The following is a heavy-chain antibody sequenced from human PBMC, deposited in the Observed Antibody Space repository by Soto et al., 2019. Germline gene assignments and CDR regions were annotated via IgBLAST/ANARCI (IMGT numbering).Heavy chain of an antibody. CDR1: GYTFTNYG. J-gene: IGHJ4*02. Sequence: ASVKVSCKASGYTFTNYGFSWVRQAPGQGLEWMGWISGYNGNTNYAERLQGRVTMTTDTSTSTAYMELKSLRYDDTAMYYCARAHSTGWHYFDYWGPGTLVTVSS. D-gene: IGHD6-19*01. CDR2: ISGYNGNT. V-gene: IGHV1-18*01. CDR3: ARAHSTGWHYFDY.